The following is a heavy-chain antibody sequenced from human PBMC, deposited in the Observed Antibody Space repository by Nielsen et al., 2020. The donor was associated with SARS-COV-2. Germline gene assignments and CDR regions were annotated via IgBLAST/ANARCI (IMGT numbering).Heavy chain of an antibody. CDR1: GGTFSTHS. D-gene: IGHD5-12*01. J-gene: IGHJ2*01. V-gene: IGHV1-69*02. Sequence: SVKVSCKASGGTFSTHSISWVRQAPGQGPEWMGRIIPMVGIRDYAQKFQGRVTMTADKSTSTAYMELSSLRSEDTALYYCARSATNLIYWYFDLWGRGTLVTVSS. CDR3: ARSATNLIYWYFDL. CDR2: IIPMVGIR.